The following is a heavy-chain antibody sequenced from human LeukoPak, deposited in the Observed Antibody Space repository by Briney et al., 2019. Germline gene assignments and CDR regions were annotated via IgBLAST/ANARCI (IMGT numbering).Heavy chain of an antibody. V-gene: IGHV4-59*01. Sequence: SETLSLTCTVSGGSISSSDWSWIRQPPGKGLEWIGYIYYSGSTNYNPSLKSRITISVATSKNQSSLKLSSVTAADTAVYYCARDLGYCSSISCYAWFDPWGQGTLVTVSS. J-gene: IGHJ5*02. CDR2: IYYSGST. CDR3: ARDLGYCSSISCYAWFDP. CDR1: GGSISSSD. D-gene: IGHD2-2*01.